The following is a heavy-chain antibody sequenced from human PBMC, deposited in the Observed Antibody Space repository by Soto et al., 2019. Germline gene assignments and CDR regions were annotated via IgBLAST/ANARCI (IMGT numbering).Heavy chain of an antibody. CDR1: GITFSSYS. V-gene: IGHV3-48*02. D-gene: IGHD5-18*01. CDR3: VGDQDVHTPMVHGNY. J-gene: IGHJ4*02. CDR2: ISSSKTT. Sequence: EVQLVESGGGLVQPGASLRLSCTASGITFSSYSMNWVRQAPGKGLEWLSYISSSKTTYADSVKGRFTISRYNAKNSVYLQMNSLRDEDTAVYYCVGDQDVHTPMVHGNYWGRGTRVTVSS.